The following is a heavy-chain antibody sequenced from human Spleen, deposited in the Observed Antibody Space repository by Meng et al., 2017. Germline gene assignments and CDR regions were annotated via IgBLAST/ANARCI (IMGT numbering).Heavy chain of an antibody. D-gene: IGHD4-17*01. Sequence: GESLKISCTGSGFTFRDYAMTWFRQAPGKGLERVGRIKSKTDGGTTDYAAPVKGRFTISRDDSKNTLYLQMNSLKTEDTAVYYCTTVSTGEYYWGQGTLVTVSS. J-gene: IGHJ4*02. CDR1: GFTFRDYA. V-gene: IGHV3-15*01. CDR3: TTVSTGEYY. CDR2: IKSKTDGGTT.